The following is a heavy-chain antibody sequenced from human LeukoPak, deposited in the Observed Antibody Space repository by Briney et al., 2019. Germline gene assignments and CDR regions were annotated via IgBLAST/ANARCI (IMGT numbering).Heavy chain of an antibody. CDR2: INPNSGGT. CDR3: ARAGGSSSWYMGWFDP. V-gene: IGHV1-2*02. CDR1: GYTFTGYY. J-gene: IGHJ5*02. Sequence: ASVKVSCKASGYTFTGYYMHWVRQDPGQGLEWMGWINPNSGGTNYAQKFQGRVTMARDTSISTAYMELSRLKSDDTAVYYCARAGGSSSWYMGWFDPWGQGTLVTVPS. D-gene: IGHD6-13*01.